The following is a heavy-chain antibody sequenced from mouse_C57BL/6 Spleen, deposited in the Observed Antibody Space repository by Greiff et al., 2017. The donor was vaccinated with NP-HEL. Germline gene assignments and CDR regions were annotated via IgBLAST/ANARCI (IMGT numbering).Heavy chain of an antibody. CDR1: GYTFTSYW. CDR3: ARYGSSYGWYFDV. CDR2: INPRNGGT. V-gene: IGHV1-53*01. J-gene: IGHJ1*03. D-gene: IGHD1-1*01. Sequence: QVQLQQPGTELVKPGASVKLSCKASGYTFTSYWMHWVKQRPGQGLEWIGNINPRNGGTNYNEKFKSKATLTVDKSSSTAYMQLSSLTSEDSAVYYCARYGSSYGWYFDVWGTGTTVTVSS.